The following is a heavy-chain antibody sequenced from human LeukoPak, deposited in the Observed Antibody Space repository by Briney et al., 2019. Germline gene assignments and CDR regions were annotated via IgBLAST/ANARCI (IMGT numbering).Heavy chain of an antibody. D-gene: IGHD6-13*01. V-gene: IGHV1-69*05. CDR3: ARGLLSAAGYNWFDP. CDR1: GGTFSSYA. J-gene: IGHJ5*02. Sequence: SVKVSCKASGGTFSSYAISWVRQAPGQGLEWRGGIIPIFGTANYAQKFQGRVTITTDESTSTAYMELSSMRSEDTAVYYCARGLLSAAGYNWFDPWGQGTLVTVSS. CDR2: IIPIFGTA.